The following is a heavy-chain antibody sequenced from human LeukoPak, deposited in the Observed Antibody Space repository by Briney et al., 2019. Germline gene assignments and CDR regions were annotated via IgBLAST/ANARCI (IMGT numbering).Heavy chain of an antibody. V-gene: IGHV4-39*01. CDR2: IYYSGST. CDR3: ARQIGYCSGGSCYTGFDP. J-gene: IGHJ5*02. D-gene: IGHD2-15*01. Sequence: SETLSLTCTVSGGSISSSSYYWGWIRQPPGKGLEWIGSIYYSGSTYYNPSLKSRVTISVDTSKNQFSLKLSSVTAADTAVYYCARQIGYCSGGSCYTGFDPWGQGTLVTVSS. CDR1: GGSISSSSYY.